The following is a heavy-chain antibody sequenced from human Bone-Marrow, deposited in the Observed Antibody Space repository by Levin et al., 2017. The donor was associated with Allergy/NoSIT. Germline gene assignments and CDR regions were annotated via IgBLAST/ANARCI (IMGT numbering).Heavy chain of an antibody. Sequence: SCAASGFSFSNHAMHWVRQAPGKGLEWLALISYDGSKKYYADSVKGRFTVSRDNSENTLYVQMNSLRAEDTAVYYCARWGVGSGWFGVDYWGQGTLVIVSS. J-gene: IGHJ4*02. CDR3: ARWGVGSGWFGVDY. CDR1: GFSFSNHA. CDR2: ISYDGSKK. V-gene: IGHV3-30-3*01. D-gene: IGHD6-19*01.